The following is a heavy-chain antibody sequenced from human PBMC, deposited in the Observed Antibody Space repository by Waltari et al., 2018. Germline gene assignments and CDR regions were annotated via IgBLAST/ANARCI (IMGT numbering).Heavy chain of an antibody. V-gene: IGHV3-15*01. CDR1: GFTFNSAW. CDR2: IKTKTDGGTI. Sequence: EVQLVESEGGLVKPGGSLRLSCAASGFTFNSAWMTWVRQAPGKGLEWVGRIKTKTDGGTIDYAAPVKDRFTISRDDSKNTLYLEMNSLKIEDTAVYYCTAGSPFHYWGQGALVTVSS. D-gene: IGHD6-19*01. CDR3: TAGSPFHY. J-gene: IGHJ4*02.